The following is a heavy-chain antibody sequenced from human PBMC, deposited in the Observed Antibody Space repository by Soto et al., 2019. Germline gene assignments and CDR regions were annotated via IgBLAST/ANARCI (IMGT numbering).Heavy chain of an antibody. D-gene: IGHD3-22*01. CDR1: GCTFSSYA. CDR3: ASSPNYYDSSGYNFQH. Sequence: QVQLVQSGAEVKKPGSSVKVSCKASGCTFSSYAISWVRQAPGQGLEWMGGIIPIFGTANYAQKFQGRVTITADESTSTAYMELSSLRSEDTAVYYCASSPNYYDSSGYNFQHWGQGTLVTVSS. CDR2: IIPIFGTA. V-gene: IGHV1-69*12. J-gene: IGHJ1*01.